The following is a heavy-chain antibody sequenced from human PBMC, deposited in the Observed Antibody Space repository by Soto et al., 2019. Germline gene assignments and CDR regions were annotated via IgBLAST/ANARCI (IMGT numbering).Heavy chain of an antibody. J-gene: IGHJ6*02. CDR3: AKEVSRYYGMDV. D-gene: IGHD3-22*01. CDR1: GFTFSSYG. V-gene: IGHV3-30*18. CDR2: ISYDGSNK. Sequence: QVQLVESGGGVVQPGRSLRLSCAASGFTFSSYGMHWVRQAPGKGLEWVAVISYDGSNKYYADSVKGRFTISRDNSKNTLYQQMNSLRAEDTAVYYCAKEVSRYYGMDVWGQGTMVTVSS.